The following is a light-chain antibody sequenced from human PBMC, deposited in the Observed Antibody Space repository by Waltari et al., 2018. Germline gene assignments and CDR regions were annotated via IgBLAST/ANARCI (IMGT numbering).Light chain of an antibody. J-gene: IGLJ2*01. CDR3: QAYDRSLSGSV. CDR2: GNS. V-gene: IGLV1-40*01. Sequence: QSVLTQPPSVSGAPGQRVPISCPGSSSTTGAGYDVNWYQQLPGTAPKLLIYGNSNRLSGVPDRFSGSKSGASASLAISGLQAEDEAEYYCQAYDRSLSGSVFGGGTKLTVL. CDR1: SSTTGAGYD.